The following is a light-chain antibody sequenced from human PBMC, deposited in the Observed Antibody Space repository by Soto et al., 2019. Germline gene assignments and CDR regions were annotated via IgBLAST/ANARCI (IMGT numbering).Light chain of an antibody. Sequence: EIVMTQSPATLSVSPGERATLSCRASQSVSSNLAWYQQKPGQAPRLLIYGASTRATGIPARCRGSGSGTEFTLTISSLPAEDFAVYYCQQYNNWPMSTFGQGTKLEIK. V-gene: IGKV3-15*01. J-gene: IGKJ2*01. CDR3: QQYNNWPMST. CDR1: QSVSSN. CDR2: GAS.